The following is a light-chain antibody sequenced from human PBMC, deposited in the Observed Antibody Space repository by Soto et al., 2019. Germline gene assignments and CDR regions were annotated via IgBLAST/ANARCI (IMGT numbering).Light chain of an antibody. CDR3: YSWASIRTPGL. J-gene: IGLJ3*02. CDR1: SSDIGGYNY. Sequence: QSALIQPASVSGSPGQSITLSCTGTSSDIGGYNYVSWYQLHPGKAPKLLIYKVSIRPSGVSSRFSGSKSGNTASLTISGLQAGDEADYYCYSWASIRTPGLFGGGTKLTVL. V-gene: IGLV2-14*01. CDR2: KVS.